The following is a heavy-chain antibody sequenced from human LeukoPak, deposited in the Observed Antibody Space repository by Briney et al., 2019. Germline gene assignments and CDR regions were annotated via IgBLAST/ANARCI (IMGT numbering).Heavy chain of an antibody. D-gene: IGHD3-22*01. Sequence: GGSLRLSCEASGFTFSRHDMHWVRQAPGKGLEWVAFIQHGGGDKNYADSVKGRFTISRDNSKNTLYLQMNSLRAEDTAVYYCAKDIAYGPADSSGYYLYYFDHWGQGTLVTVSS. V-gene: IGHV3-30*02. CDR2: IQHGGGDK. J-gene: IGHJ4*02. CDR3: AKDIAYGPADSSGYYLYYFDH. CDR1: GFTFSRHD.